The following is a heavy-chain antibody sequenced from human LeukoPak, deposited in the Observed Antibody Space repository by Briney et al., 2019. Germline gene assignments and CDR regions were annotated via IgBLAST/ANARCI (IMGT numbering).Heavy chain of an antibody. Sequence: ASVKVSCKASGHTFTSYGISWVRQAPGQGLEWMGWISAYNGNTNYAQKLQGRVTMTTDTSTSTAYMELRSLRSDDTAVYYCARDYLEGQQLYPHAFDIWGQGTMVTVSS. CDR3: ARDYLEGQQLYPHAFDI. CDR1: GHTFTSYG. V-gene: IGHV1-18*01. J-gene: IGHJ3*02. CDR2: ISAYNGNT. D-gene: IGHD6-13*01.